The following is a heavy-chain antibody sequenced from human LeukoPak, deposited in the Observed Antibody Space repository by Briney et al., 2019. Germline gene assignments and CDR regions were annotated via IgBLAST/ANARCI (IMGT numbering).Heavy chain of an antibody. Sequence: SETLSLTCTVSGGSISSSSYYWGWLRHPPGKGLEWIGSIYYSGSTYYNPSLKSRVTISVDTSKNQFSLKLSSVTAADTAVYYCARHSTTDETMTPFDYWGQGTLVTVSS. D-gene: IGHD1-1*01. CDR1: GGSISSSSYY. CDR2: IYYSGST. V-gene: IGHV4-39*01. J-gene: IGHJ4*02. CDR3: ARHSTTDETMTPFDY.